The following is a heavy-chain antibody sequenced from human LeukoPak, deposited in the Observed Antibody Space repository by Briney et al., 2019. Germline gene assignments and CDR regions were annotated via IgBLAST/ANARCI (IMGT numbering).Heavy chain of an antibody. CDR3: ATPGGYCSSTSCRDDAFDI. CDR2: IRYDGSNK. CDR1: GFTFSSYG. J-gene: IGHJ3*02. D-gene: IGHD2-2*01. V-gene: IGHV3-30*02. Sequence: GGSLRLSCAASGFTFSSYGMHWVRQAPGKGLEWVAFIRYDGSNKYYADSVKGQFTISRDNSKNTLYLQMNSLRAEDTAVYYCATPGGYCSSTSCRDDAFDIWGQGTMVTVSS.